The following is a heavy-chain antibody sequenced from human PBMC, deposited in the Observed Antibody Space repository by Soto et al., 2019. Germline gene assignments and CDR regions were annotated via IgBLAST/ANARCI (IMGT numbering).Heavy chain of an antibody. CDR1: GYTFTSYG. Sequence: GASVKVSCKASGYTFTSYGISWVRQAPGQGLEWMGWISAYNGNTNYAQKLQGRVTMTTDTSTSTAYMELRSLRSDDTAVYYCARNLRFGTYYYYGMDVWGQGTTVTVSS. J-gene: IGHJ6*02. D-gene: IGHD3-10*01. CDR2: ISAYNGNT. CDR3: ARNLRFGTYYYYGMDV. V-gene: IGHV1-18*01.